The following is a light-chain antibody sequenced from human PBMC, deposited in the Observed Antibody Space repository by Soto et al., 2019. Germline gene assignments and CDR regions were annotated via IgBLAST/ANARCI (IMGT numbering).Light chain of an antibody. V-gene: IGLV4-69*01. Sequence: QLVLTQSPSASASLGASVKLTCTLSSGHSNYAIAWHQQQPEQGPRYLMKLNRDGSHSKGDGIPNRFSGSSSGAERYLTFSSLQSEDEADYYCQTWGTGIVIFGGGTKLTVL. CDR1: SGHSNYA. CDR2: LNRDGSH. J-gene: IGLJ2*01. CDR3: QTWGTGIVI.